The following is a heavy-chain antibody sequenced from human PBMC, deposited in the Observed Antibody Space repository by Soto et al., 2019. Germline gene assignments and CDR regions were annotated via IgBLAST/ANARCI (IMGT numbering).Heavy chain of an antibody. CDR2: FDPEDGET. D-gene: IGHD2-15*01. CDR1: GYTLTELS. J-gene: IGHJ3*02. CDR3: ATVRYCSGGSCYYAFDI. V-gene: IGHV1-24*01. Sequence: GASVKVSCKVSGYTLTELSMHWVRQAPGKGLEWMGGFDPEDGETIYAQKFQGRVTMTEDTSTDTAYMELSSLRSEDTAVYYCATVRYCSGGSCYYAFDIWAQGTMVPVSS.